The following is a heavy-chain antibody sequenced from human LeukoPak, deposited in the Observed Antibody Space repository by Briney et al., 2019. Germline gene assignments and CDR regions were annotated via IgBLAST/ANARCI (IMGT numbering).Heavy chain of an antibody. CDR1: GFTVSGQL. D-gene: IGHD2-15*01. CDR2: IYSGGST. CDR3: ARDLGS. Sequence: GGALRLSCVVSGFTVSGQLSSWVRQAPGKGLEWVSVIYSGGSTYYADSVKGRFTISRDNSKNTLYLQMNSLRAEDTAVYYCARDLGSWGQGTLVTVSS. V-gene: IGHV3-53*01. J-gene: IGHJ4*02.